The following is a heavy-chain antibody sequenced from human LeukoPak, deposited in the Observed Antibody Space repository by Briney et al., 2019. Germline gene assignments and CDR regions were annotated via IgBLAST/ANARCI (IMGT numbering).Heavy chain of an antibody. CDR3: ARDLGDDCSGGSCSSRAYYYGMDV. V-gene: IGHV3-23*01. D-gene: IGHD2-15*01. CDR1: GFTFSNYA. CDR2: ITNGGGRT. Sequence: GGSLRLSCAASGFTFSNYAMSWVRQAPGKGLEWVSTITNGGGRTYYADSVKGRFTISRDNSKNTLYLQMNSLRAEDTAVYYCARDLGDDCSGGSCSSRAYYYGMDVWGQGTTVTVSS. J-gene: IGHJ6*02.